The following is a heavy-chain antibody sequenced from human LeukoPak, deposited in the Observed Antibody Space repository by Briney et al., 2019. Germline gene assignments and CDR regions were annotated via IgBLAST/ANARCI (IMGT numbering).Heavy chain of an antibody. J-gene: IGHJ5*02. D-gene: IGHD6-13*01. CDR2: IKQDGSEK. CDR3: AREGIAAAGDNWFDP. V-gene: IGHV3-7*01. Sequence: GGSLRLSCAASGFTFSNAWMSWVRQAPGKGLEWVANIKQDGSEKYHVDSVKGRFTISRDNAKNSLYLQMNSLRAEDTAVYYCAREGIAAAGDNWFDPWGQGTLVTVSS. CDR1: GFTFSNAW.